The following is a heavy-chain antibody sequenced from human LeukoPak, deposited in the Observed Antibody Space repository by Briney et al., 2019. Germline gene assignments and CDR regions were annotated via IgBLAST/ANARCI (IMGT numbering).Heavy chain of an antibody. CDR2: ISWNSGSI. J-gene: IGHJ5*02. Sequence: PGRSLRLSCAASGFTFDDYAMHWVRQAPGKGLEWVSGISWNSGSIGYADSVKGRFTISRDNAKNSLYLQMNSLRAEDMALYYCAKGNTRLAGNWFDPWGQGTLVTVSS. D-gene: IGHD6-19*01. V-gene: IGHV3-9*03. CDR1: GFTFDDYA. CDR3: AKGNTRLAGNWFDP.